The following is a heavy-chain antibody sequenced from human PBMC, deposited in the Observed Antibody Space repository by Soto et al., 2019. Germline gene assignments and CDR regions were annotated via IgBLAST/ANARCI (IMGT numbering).Heavy chain of an antibody. J-gene: IGHJ6*02. D-gene: IGHD6-13*01. Sequence: GASVKVSCKASGGTFSSYAISWVRQAPGQGLEWMGGIIPIFGTANYAQKFQGRVTITADESTSKAYMELSSLRSEDTAVYYCARRRAAAGPYYYYGMDVWGQGTTGTVSS. CDR1: GGTFSSYA. CDR2: IIPIFGTA. CDR3: ARRRAAAGPYYYYGMDV. V-gene: IGHV1-69*13.